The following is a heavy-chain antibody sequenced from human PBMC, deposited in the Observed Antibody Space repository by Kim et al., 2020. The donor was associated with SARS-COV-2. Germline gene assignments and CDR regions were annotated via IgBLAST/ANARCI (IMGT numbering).Heavy chain of an antibody. J-gene: IGHJ5*02. CDR1: GGSISSSNW. D-gene: IGHD3-3*01. Sequence: SETLSLTCAVSGGSISSSNWWSWVRQPPGKGLEWIGEIYHSGSTNYNPSLKSRVTISVDKSKNQFSLKLSSVTAADTAVYYCARGVTIFGVVRGHDPWGQGTLVTVSS. CDR2: IYHSGST. V-gene: IGHV4-4*02. CDR3: ARGVTIFGVVRGHDP.